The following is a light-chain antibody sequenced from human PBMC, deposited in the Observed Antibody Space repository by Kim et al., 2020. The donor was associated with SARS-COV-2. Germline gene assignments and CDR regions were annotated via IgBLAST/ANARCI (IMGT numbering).Light chain of an antibody. Sequence: VAPRQTASITCTRDKLGGKYACWYQQGPGQSPVLVIYRDRKRPSGIPVPFSGSNSANTATLTISGTQAMDEADYYCQAWSSSTGVFGGGTQLTVL. V-gene: IGLV3-1*01. CDR1: KLGGKY. J-gene: IGLJ3*02. CDR3: QAWSSSTGV. CDR2: RDR.